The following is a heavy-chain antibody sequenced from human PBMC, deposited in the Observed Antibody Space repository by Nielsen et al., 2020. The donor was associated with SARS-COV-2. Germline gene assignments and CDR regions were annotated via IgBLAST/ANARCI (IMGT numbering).Heavy chain of an antibody. CDR1: GFTISTYV. Sequence: ESLKTSCVVSGFTISTYVMSWVRQAPGKGLEWVSAISSSTYYADSVKGRFTVSRDNSKNTLYLQMNSLRAEDTAVYYCAKRSGYTSGWYGDYWGQGTLVTVSS. CDR2: ISSST. V-gene: IGHV3-23*01. J-gene: IGHJ4*02. CDR3: AKRSGYTSGWYGDY. D-gene: IGHD6-19*01.